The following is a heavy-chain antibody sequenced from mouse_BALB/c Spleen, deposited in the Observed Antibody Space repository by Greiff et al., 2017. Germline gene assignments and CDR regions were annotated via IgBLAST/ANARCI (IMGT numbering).Heavy chain of an antibody. Sequence: VQLQQPGPELVKPGASVKMSCQASGYTFTSYVMHWVKQKPGQGLEWIGYINPYNDGTKYNEKFKGKATLTSDKSSSTAYMELSSLTSEDSAVYYCARRGYRYEFAYWGQGTLVTVSA. CDR2: INPYNDGT. D-gene: IGHD2-14*01. CDR1: GYTFTSYV. CDR3: ARRGYRYEFAY. J-gene: IGHJ3*01. V-gene: IGHV1-14*01.